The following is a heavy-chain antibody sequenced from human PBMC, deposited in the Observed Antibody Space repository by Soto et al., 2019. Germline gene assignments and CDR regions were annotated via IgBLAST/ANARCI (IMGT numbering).Heavy chain of an antibody. CDR1: GFTFSSYA. J-gene: IGHJ6*02. D-gene: IGHD3-22*01. Sequence: PGGSLRLSCAASGFTFSSYAMHWVRQAPGKGLEWVAVISYDGSNKYYADSVKGRFTISRDNSKNTLYLQMNSLRAEDTAVYYCARERLYYYDSSGYGYYYYGMDVWGQGTTVTVSS. CDR3: ARERLYYYDSSGYGYYYYGMDV. V-gene: IGHV3-30-3*01. CDR2: ISYDGSNK.